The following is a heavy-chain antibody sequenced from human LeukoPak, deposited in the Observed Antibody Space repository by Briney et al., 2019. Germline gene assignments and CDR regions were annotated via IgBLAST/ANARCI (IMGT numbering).Heavy chain of an antibody. D-gene: IGHD5-12*01. V-gene: IGHV3-74*01. CDR2: VNSDGTGT. CDR1: GFAFSSYW. CDR3: IRTLIVATSPYMDV. J-gene: IGHJ6*03. Sequence: GGSLRLSCAASGFAFSSYWMHWVRQAPGKGLVWVSRVNSDGTGTTYADSVEGRFTISRDNAKNTVYLQMHSLRAEDTAIYYCIRTLIVATSPYMDVWGKGTTVTVSS.